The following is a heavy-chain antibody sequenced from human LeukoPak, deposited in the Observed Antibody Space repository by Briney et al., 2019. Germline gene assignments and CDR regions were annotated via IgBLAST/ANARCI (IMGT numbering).Heavy chain of an antibody. CDR2: IYNSGST. Sequence: PSETLSLTCTVSGGSISSYYWSWIRQPPGKGLEWIGYIYNSGSTNYNPSLKSRFTISVDTSKNQFSLKPSSVAAADTAVYYCARDPSIAAAGPLFDYWGQRTLVTVSS. V-gene: IGHV4-59*01. CDR1: GGSISSYY. D-gene: IGHD6-13*01. J-gene: IGHJ4*02. CDR3: ARDPSIAAAGPLFDY.